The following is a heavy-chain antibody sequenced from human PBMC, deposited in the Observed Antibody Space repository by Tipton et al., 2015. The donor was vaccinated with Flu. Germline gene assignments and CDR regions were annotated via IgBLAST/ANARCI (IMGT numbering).Heavy chain of an antibody. CDR3: AGAMVYAMEGEFDY. CDR1: GYTFTSYG. CDR2: ISVYNGNT. D-gene: IGHD2-8*01. J-gene: IGHJ4*02. Sequence: QLVQSGAEVKKPGASVKVSCKASGYTFTSYGISWVRQAPGQGLEWMGWISVYNGNTNYAQKLQGRVTMTTDTSTSTAYMELRSLRSDDTAVYFCAGAMVYAMEGEFDYWGQGTLVTVSS. V-gene: IGHV1-18*01.